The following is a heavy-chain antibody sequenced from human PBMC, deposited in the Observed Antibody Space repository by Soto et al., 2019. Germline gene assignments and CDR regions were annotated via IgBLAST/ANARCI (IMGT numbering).Heavy chain of an antibody. CDR3: AILGCYYDSSGYCPFDY. J-gene: IGHJ4*02. V-gene: IGHV4-31*03. D-gene: IGHD3-22*01. CDR2: IYYSGST. Sequence: PSETLCLTCPVAGGSLSSGGYYWSWIRQHPGKGLEWIGYIYYSGSTYYNPSLKSRVTISVDTSKNQFSLKLSSVTAADTAVYYCAILGCYYDSSGYCPFDYWGQGTLVTVSS. CDR1: GGSLSSGGYY.